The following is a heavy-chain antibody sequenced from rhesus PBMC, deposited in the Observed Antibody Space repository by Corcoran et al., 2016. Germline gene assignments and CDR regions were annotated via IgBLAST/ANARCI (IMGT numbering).Heavy chain of an antibody. Sequence: QVQLQESGPGLVKPSETLSLTCAVSGGSFRSSNWWSWIRQPPGQGLEWIGDISGSSGGTYYNPSLKSRVTISTDTSKNQFSLKLSSVTTADTAVYFCARHSGQFLEWLYLDYWGQGVLVTVSS. V-gene: IGHV4-65*01. CDR3: ARHSGQFLEWLYLDY. J-gene: IGHJ4*01. D-gene: IGHD3-3*01. CDR2: ISGSSGGT. CDR1: GGSFRSSNW.